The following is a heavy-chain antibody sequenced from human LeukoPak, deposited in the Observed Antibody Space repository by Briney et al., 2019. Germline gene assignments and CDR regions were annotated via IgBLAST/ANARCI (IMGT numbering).Heavy chain of an antibody. CDR3: ARDRGGLGQRIYYYAMDV. J-gene: IGHJ6*04. D-gene: IGHD3-16*01. Sequence: ASVKVSCKASGYTFTSYGISWVRQTPGQGPEWTAWINVYDGNTNYAWKLQGRVTVTRDTSTNTAYMELRSLRSDDTAVYYCARDRGGLGQRIYYYAMDVWGKGTTVTVSS. V-gene: IGHV1-18*04. CDR2: INVYDGNT. CDR1: GYTFTSYG.